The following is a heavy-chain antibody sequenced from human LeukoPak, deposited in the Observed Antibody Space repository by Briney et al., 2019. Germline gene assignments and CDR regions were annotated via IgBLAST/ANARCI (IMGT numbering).Heavy chain of an antibody. J-gene: IGHJ2*01. D-gene: IGHD3-10*01. CDR3: ARNTDYYGSGTYGYFDH. V-gene: IGHV3-53*01. CDR2: IYSGGTT. Sequence: AGGSLRLSCAPSGLAVSSTFMSWVRQAPGRGLEWVSIIYSGGTTHYADSVKGRFTISRDNAKNMLYLQMDSLRVGDTAIYYCARNTDYYGSGTYGYFDHWGRGTLVTLSS. CDR1: GLAVSSTF.